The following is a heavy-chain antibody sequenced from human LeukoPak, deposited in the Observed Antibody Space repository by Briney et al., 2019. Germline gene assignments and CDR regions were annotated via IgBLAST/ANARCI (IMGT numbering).Heavy chain of an antibody. D-gene: IGHD6-19*01. V-gene: IGHV4-34*01. CDR2: INHSGST. CDR1: GGSFSGYY. Sequence: SETLSLTCAVYGGSFSGYYWSWIRQPPGKGLEWIGEINHSGSTNYNPSLKSRVSISVDTSKNQFSLKLSSVTAADTAVYYCARGQYSSGWYQYWGQGTLVTVSS. CDR3: ARGQYSSGWYQY. J-gene: IGHJ4*02.